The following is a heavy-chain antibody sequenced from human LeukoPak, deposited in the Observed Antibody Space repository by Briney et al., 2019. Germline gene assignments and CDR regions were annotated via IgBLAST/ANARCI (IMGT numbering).Heavy chain of an antibody. CDR2: IKQDGSEK. CDR3: ARVVRYCSSTSCYYRWSGMDV. V-gene: IGHV3-7*03. CDR1: GFTFSSYW. D-gene: IGHD2-2*01. Sequence: GGSLRLSCAASGFTFSSYWMSWVRQAPGKGLEWVANIKQDGSEKYYVDSVKGRFTISRDDAKNSLYLQMNSLRAEDTAVYYCARVVRYCSSTSCYYRWSGMDVWGKGTTVTVSS. J-gene: IGHJ6*04.